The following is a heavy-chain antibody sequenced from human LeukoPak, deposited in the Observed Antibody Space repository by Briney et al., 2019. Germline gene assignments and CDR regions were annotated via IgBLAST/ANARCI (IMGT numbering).Heavy chain of an antibody. J-gene: IGHJ4*02. CDR1: GFTFSSYA. CDR3: AKDLSSIAVAGFHY. CDR2: ISGSGGST. D-gene: IGHD6-19*01. V-gene: IGHV3-23*01. Sequence: GGSLRLSCAASGFTFSSYAVNGVRQAPGEGLECFSAISGSGGSTYYADSVRGRFTISTDNSKNTLHLQMNSLRAEDTAVYYCAKDLSSIAVAGFHYWGQGNLVTVSS.